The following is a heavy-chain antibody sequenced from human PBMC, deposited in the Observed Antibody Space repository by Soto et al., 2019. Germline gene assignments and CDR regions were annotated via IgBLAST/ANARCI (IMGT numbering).Heavy chain of an antibody. D-gene: IGHD3-22*01. Sequence: SSETLSLTCTVSGGSISSYYWSWIRQPPGKGLEWIGYIYYSGSTNYNPSLKSRVTISVDTSKNQFSLKLSSVTAADTAVYYCARDNYDSSGWGFDPWGQGTLVTVSS. CDR2: IYYSGST. V-gene: IGHV4-59*01. CDR1: GGSISSYY. J-gene: IGHJ5*02. CDR3: ARDNYDSSGWGFDP.